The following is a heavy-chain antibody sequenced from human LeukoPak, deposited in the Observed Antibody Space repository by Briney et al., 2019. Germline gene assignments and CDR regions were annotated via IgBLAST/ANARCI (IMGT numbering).Heavy chain of an antibody. CDR2: IYYSGST. CDR3: ARPETGMNYFDY. CDR1: GGSLSSSSYY. Sequence: SETLSLTCTVSGGSLSSSSYYWGWIRQPPGRGLEWIGSIYYSGSTYYIPSLKSRVTISVDTSKNQFSLKLSSVTAADTAVYYCARPETGMNYFDYWGQGTLVTVSS. V-gene: IGHV4-39*01. J-gene: IGHJ4*02.